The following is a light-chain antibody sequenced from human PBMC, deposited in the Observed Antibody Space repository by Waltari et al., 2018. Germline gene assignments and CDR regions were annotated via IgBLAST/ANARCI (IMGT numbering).Light chain of an antibody. CDR3: SSYTITSTPI. V-gene: IGLV2-14*01. CDR2: EVS. J-gene: IGLJ2*01. CDR1: SSDIGGNNY. Sequence: QSALAQPASVSGSPGQSITISCTGTSSDIGGNNYMSWYQQFPGKAPKVLIYEVSNRPSWVSNRFSGSKSGNTASLTISRLQADDEADYFCSSYTITSTPIFGGGTKLTVL.